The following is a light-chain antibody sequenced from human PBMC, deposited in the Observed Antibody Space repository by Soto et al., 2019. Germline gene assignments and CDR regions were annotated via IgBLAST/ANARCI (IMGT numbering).Light chain of an antibody. Sequence: DIQLTQSPSSLSESVGDRLTITCRASEIISSYLNCYGQKPWQAPKVLSYAAASLQGGVPSRFSGSGSGADFTRNISSLQPEDFATYYCQQSYSMSRTFGQGTTVEIK. J-gene: IGKJ1*01. CDR2: AAA. CDR1: EIISSY. V-gene: IGKV1-39*01. CDR3: QQSYSMSRT.